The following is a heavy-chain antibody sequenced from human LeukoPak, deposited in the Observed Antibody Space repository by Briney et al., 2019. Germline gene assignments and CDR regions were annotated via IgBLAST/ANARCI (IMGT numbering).Heavy chain of an antibody. CDR1: GFTFSSYW. V-gene: IGHV3-7*03. D-gene: IGHD2-15*01. CDR3: AREYCSGGTCYLPGY. CDR2: IKQDGSEK. Sequence: GGSLRLSCAASGFTFSSYWMSWVRQAPGTGLEWVANIKQDGSEKYYVDSVKGRFTISRDNAKNSLYLQMNSLRAEDTAVYYCAREYCSGGTCYLPGYWGQGTLVTVSS. J-gene: IGHJ4*02.